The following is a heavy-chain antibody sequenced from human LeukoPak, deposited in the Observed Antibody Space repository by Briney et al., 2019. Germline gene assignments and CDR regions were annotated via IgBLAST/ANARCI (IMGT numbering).Heavy chain of an antibody. V-gene: IGHV3-23*01. CDR3: AKAGIGADGAGFLCEY. D-gene: IGHD1-1*01. Sequence: GGSLTLSCAASGFTFSDYVMRWVRQAPGKGLEWVSTASYYIGKQYHADSVRGRFTVSRDNSRNTVSLQMSSLRVEDTGIYYCAKAGIGADGAGFLCEYWGQGTLVTVSS. J-gene: IGHJ4*02. CDR2: ASYYIGKQ. CDR1: GFTFSDYV.